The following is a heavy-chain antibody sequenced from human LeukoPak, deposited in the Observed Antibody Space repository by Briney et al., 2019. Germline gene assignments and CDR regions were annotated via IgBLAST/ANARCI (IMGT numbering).Heavy chain of an antibody. J-gene: IGHJ4*02. CDR2: IKQDGSEK. CDR1: GFTFSSYW. D-gene: IGHD6-13*01. CDR3: ARSSIAAGPYYFDS. V-gene: IGHV3-7*01. Sequence: GGSLRLSCAASGFTFSSYWMSWVRQAPGKGLKWVAHIKQDGSEKYYVDSVKGRFTISRDNAKNSLYLQMNSLRAEDTAVYYCARSSIAAGPYYFDSWGQGTLVTVSS.